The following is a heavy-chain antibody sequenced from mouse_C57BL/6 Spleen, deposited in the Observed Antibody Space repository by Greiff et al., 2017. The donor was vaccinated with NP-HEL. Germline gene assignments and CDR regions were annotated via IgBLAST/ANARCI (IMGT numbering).Heavy chain of an antibody. CDR1: GYAFSSYW. D-gene: IGHD2-14*01. Sequence: QVQLQQSGAELVKPGASVKISCKASGYAFSSYWMNWVKQRTGKGLEWIGQIYPGDGDTNYNGKFKGKATLTADKSSSTAYMQLRSLTSEDSAVYFCARGEVPFFDYWGKGTTLTVSS. V-gene: IGHV1-80*01. J-gene: IGHJ2*01. CDR3: ARGEVPFFDY. CDR2: IYPGDGDT.